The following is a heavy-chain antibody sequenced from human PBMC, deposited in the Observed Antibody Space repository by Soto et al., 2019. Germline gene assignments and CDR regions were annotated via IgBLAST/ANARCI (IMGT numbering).Heavy chain of an antibody. Sequence: GGSLRLSCAASGFTFSSYAMSWVRQAPGKGLEWVSAISGSGGSTYYADSVKGRFTISRDNSKNTLYLQMNSLRAEDTAVYYCAREFGDYEYYYYYYGMDVWGQGTTVTVSS. CDR2: ISGSGGST. CDR1: GFTFSSYA. CDR3: AREFGDYEYYYYYYGMDV. J-gene: IGHJ6*02. D-gene: IGHD4-17*01. V-gene: IGHV3-23*01.